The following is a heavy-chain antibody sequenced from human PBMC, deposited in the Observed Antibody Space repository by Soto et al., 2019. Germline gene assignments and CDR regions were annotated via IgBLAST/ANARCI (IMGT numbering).Heavy chain of an antibody. Sequence: SETLSLTCTVSGGSISSSSYYWGWIRQPPGKGLEWIGSIYYSGSTYYNPSLKSRVTISVDTSKNQFSLKLSSVTAADTAVYYCARQFWNNQRPDAFDIWGQGTMVTVSS. CDR1: GGSISSSSYY. CDR2: IYYSGST. V-gene: IGHV4-39*01. CDR3: ARQFWNNQRPDAFDI. J-gene: IGHJ3*02. D-gene: IGHD3-3*01.